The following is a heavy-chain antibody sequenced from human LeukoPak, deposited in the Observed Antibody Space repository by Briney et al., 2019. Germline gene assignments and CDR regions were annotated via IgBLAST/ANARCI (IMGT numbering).Heavy chain of an antibody. V-gene: IGHV1-18*01. CDR1: GYTFTSYG. CDR3: ARDPGQYYDILTGYYAPYVHFDY. J-gene: IGHJ4*02. D-gene: IGHD3-9*01. CDR2: ISTYNADT. Sequence: ASVKVSCKASGYTFTSYGISWVRQAPGQGLEWMGWISTYNADTDYAQNLQGRVTMTTDTSTSTAYMELRSLRSDDTAVYYCARDPGQYYDILTGYYAPYVHFDYWGQGTLVTVSS.